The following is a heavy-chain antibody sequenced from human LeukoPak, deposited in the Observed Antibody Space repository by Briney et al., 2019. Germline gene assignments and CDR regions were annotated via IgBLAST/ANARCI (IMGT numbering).Heavy chain of an antibody. CDR3: AKGGGYEAQYYYYYLDV. J-gene: IGHJ6*03. CDR2: IRYDGSNK. CDR1: GFTFSNYG. Sequence: GGSLRLSYTASGFTFSNYGMHWVRQAPGKGLEWVAFIRYDGSNKYYADSVKGRFTISRDNSKNTLYLQMKSLRAEDTAVYYCAKGGGYEAQYYYYYLDVWGKGTTVTISS. D-gene: IGHD5-12*01. V-gene: IGHV3-30*02.